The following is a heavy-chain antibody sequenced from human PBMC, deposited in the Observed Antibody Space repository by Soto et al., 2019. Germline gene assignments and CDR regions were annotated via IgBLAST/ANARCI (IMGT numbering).Heavy chain of an antibody. CDR3: ARNPVWTLGGMDV. CDR1: GFTFSGAW. J-gene: IGHJ6*01. CDR2: VKSKTDGGTA. D-gene: IGHD3-16*01. V-gene: IGHV3-15*01. Sequence: DVQLVESGGGLVRPGGSLRLSCAASGFTFSGAWMSWVRQAPGKGLEWVGRVKSKTDGGTADYGALVKGRVTISRDNAKSSLYLEMDSLRAEDTALYYCARNPVWTLGGMDVW.